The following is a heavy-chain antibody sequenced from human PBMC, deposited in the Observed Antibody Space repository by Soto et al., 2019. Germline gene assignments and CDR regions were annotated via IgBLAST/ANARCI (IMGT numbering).Heavy chain of an antibody. V-gene: IGHV3-23*01. CDR2: MSGDGVST. J-gene: IGHJ4*02. CDR3: AKDISSGYYYFDY. Sequence: PGGSLRLSCAASGFTFSSYAMSWARQAPGKGLEWVSLMSGDGVSTYYADSVKGRFTISRDNSKNTLYLQMNSLRAEDTAIYYCAKDISSGYYYFDYWGQGTLVTVSS. D-gene: IGHD3-22*01. CDR1: GFTFSSYA.